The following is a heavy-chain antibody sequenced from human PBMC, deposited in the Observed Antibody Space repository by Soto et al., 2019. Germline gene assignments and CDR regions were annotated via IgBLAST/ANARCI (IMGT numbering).Heavy chain of an antibody. CDR2: IHYSGTS. CDR1: GDSISSSSQY. D-gene: IGHD2-21*01. V-gene: IGHV4-39*01. Sequence: PSETLSLTCSVSGDSISSSSQYWGWIRQPPGKGLEWIGSIHYSGTSYYNPSLKSRVTIFVDTSKNQLSLKLSSVTAADTAVYYCARRWIAGSSIPWGQGTLATVSS. CDR3: ARRWIAGSSIP. J-gene: IGHJ5*02.